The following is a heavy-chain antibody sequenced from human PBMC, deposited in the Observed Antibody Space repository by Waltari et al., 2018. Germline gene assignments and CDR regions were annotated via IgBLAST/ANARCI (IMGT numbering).Heavy chain of an antibody. V-gene: IGHV1-2*06. D-gene: IGHD2-21*02. CDR2: IKPNSGGT. J-gene: IGHJ3*02. CDR1: GYTFTGYY. CDR3: ARFVTFYDAFDI. Sequence: QVQLVQSGAEVKKPGASVKVSCKASGYTFTGYYMHWVRQAPGQGLEWMGRIKPNSGGTNYAQKFQGRGTMTRDTSISTAYMELSRLRSDDTAVYYCARFVTFYDAFDIWGQGTMVTVSS.